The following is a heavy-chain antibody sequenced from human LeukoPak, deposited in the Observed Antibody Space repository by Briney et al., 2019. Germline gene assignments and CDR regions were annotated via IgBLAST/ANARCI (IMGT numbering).Heavy chain of an antibody. CDR1: GFTFSSYG. CDR2: IWYDGSNK. Sequence: PGRYLRLYCAASGFTFSSYGMHRVRQAPGKGLEWVAVIWYDGSNKYYADSVKGRFTISRDNSKNTLYLQMNSLRAEDTAVYYCARVGLSTFDYWGQGTLVTVSS. D-gene: IGHD5/OR15-5a*01. CDR3: ARVGLSTFDY. V-gene: IGHV3-33*01. J-gene: IGHJ4*02.